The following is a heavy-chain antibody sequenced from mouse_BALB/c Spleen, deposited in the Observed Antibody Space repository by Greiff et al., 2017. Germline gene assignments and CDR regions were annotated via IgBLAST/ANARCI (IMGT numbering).Heavy chain of an antibody. CDR3: NAHYDYDGGYAMDY. CDR1: GFNIKDYY. CDR2: IDPENGDT. D-gene: IGHD2-4*01. J-gene: IGHJ4*01. Sequence: QLQQSGAELVRSGASVKLSCPASGFNIKDYYMHWVKQRPEQGLEWIGWIDPENGDTEYAPKFQGKATMTADTSSNTAYLQLSSLTSEDTAVYYCNAHYDYDGGYAMDYWGQGTSVTVSS. V-gene: IGHV14-4*02.